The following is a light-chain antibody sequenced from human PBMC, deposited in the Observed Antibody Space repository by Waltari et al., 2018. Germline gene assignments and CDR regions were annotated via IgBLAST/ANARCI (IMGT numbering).Light chain of an antibody. V-gene: IGLV2-14*03. CDR2: DVS. CDR3: SSQSSNDVVL. J-gene: IGLJ2*01. Sequence: QSALTRPASVSGSPGQSITISCTGTSSDVGGYNSVSWYQDHPGQAPKVIIYDVSNRPSGVSDRFSGSKSGNTASLTISGLQAEDEADYYCSSQSSNDVVLFGGGTKLTVL. CDR1: SSDVGGYNS.